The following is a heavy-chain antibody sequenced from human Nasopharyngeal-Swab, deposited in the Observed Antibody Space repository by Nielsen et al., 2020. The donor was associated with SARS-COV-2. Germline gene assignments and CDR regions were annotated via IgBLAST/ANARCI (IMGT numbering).Heavy chain of an antibody. J-gene: IGHJ6*03. V-gene: IGHV1-69*13. CDR2: IIPIFGTA. D-gene: IGHD6-6*01. CDR1: GGTFRNSG. Sequence: SVKVSCKSSGGTFRNSGFNWVRQAPGQGLDWMGGIIPIFGTANYAQKFQGRVTITADESTSTAYMELSSLGSEDTAVYYCARDSGIVVRLSYYYYMDVWGKGTTVTVSS. CDR3: ARDSGIVVRLSYYYYMDV.